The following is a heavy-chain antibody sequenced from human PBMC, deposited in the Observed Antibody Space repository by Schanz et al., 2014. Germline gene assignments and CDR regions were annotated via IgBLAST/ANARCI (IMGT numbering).Heavy chain of an antibody. CDR2: ISAYNGNT. V-gene: IGHV1-18*01. CDR1: GGTFGRYT. D-gene: IGHD3-3*01. CDR3: ARDGPYDDFLYGMDV. J-gene: IGHJ6*02. Sequence: QVQLVQSGAEVKKPGSSVKVSCKASGGTFGRYTISWLRQAPGQGLEWMGWISAYNGNTNYAQKLQGRVTMTADTSASTAYMELRSLRSDDTAVYYCARDGPYDDFLYGMDVWGQGTTVTVSS.